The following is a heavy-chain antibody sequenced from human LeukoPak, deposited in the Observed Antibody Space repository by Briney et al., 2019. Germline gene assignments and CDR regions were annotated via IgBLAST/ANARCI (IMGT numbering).Heavy chain of an antibody. V-gene: IGHV3-7*03. CDR2: IKEDGNEK. J-gene: IGHJ6*02. D-gene: IGHD3-3*01. CDR1: GFTFSGYW. Sequence: GGSLRLSCAASGFTFSGYWMSWVRQAPGKGLEWVANIKEDGNEKHYVDSVKGRFTISRDNSKNTLYLQMNSLRAEDTAVYYCAKDRSSITIFGVVAEYYYYYYGMDVWGQGTTVTVSS. CDR3: AKDRSSITIFGVVAEYYYYYYGMDV.